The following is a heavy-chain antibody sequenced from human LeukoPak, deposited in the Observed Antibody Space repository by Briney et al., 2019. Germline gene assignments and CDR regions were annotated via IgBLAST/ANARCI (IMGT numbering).Heavy chain of an antibody. V-gene: IGHV1-3*01. D-gene: IGHD6-13*01. CDR3: AIGAAAGNFDY. CDR2: INAGNGNT. Sequence: ASVKVSCKASGYTFTSFAMHWVRQAPGQRLEWMGWINAGNGNTKYSQKFQGRVTITRDTSASTAYMELSSLRSEDTAVYYCAIGAAAGNFDYWGQGTLVTVSS. CDR1: GYTFTSFA. J-gene: IGHJ4*02.